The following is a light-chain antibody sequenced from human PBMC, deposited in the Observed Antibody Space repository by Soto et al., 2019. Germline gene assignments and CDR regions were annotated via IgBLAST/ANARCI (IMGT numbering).Light chain of an antibody. CDR2: KAT. V-gene: IGKV1-5*03. CDR1: QSISKW. Sequence: DIPMTQSPSPLSAPVGDRVTITCRASQSISKWLAWYQRRPGKAPKLLTFKATTLEPGVPSRFSGSGSGTEFTRPISSLQPEDFATDYGQQYSIYPGTFGQGTKVEIK. J-gene: IGKJ1*01. CDR3: QQYSIYPGT.